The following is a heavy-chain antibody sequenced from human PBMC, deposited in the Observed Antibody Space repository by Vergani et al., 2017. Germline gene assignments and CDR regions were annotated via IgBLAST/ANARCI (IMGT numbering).Heavy chain of an antibody. CDR3: ARAPAAPRGFRFVDY. Sequence: QVQLQESGPGLVKPSETLSLTCTVSGGSISSYYWSWIRQPPGKGLEWIGYIYYSGSTNYNPSLKSRVTISVDTSKNQFSLKLSSVTAADTAVYYCARAPAAPRGFRFVDYWGQGTLVTVSS. CDR2: IYYSGST. CDR1: GGSISSYY. D-gene: IGHD2-2*01. J-gene: IGHJ4*02. V-gene: IGHV4-59*01.